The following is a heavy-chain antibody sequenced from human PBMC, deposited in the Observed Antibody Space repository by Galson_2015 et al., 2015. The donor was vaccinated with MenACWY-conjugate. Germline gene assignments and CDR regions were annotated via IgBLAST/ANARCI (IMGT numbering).Heavy chain of an antibody. CDR2: IYYSGST. V-gene: IGHV4-39*01. Sequence: SETLSLTCTVSGGSISSSSYYWGWIRQPPGKGLEWIGSIYYSGSTYYNPSLKSRVTISVDTSKNQFFLKLSSVTAADTAVYYCARQNGGNSAFLTGWYFQHWGQGTLVTVSS. CDR3: ARQNGGNSAFLTGWYFQH. D-gene: IGHD4-23*01. J-gene: IGHJ1*01. CDR1: GGSISSSSYY.